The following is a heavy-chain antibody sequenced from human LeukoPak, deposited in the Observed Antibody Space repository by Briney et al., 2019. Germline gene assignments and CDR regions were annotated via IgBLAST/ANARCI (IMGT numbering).Heavy chain of an antibody. CDR2: INPNSGGT. CDR3: ARPASYNWNDKQLDY. Sequence: GASVKVSCKASGYTFTGYYMHWVRQAPGQGLEWMGWINPNSGGTNYAQKFQGRVTMTRDTSISTAYMELSRLRSDDTAVYYCARPASYNWNDKQLDYWGQGTLVTVSS. J-gene: IGHJ4*02. CDR1: GYTFTGYY. D-gene: IGHD1-20*01. V-gene: IGHV1-2*02.